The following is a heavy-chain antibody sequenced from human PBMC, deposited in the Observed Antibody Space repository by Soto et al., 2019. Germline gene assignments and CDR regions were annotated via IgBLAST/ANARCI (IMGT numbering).Heavy chain of an antibody. CDR2: ISPANGDK. J-gene: IGHJ2*01. D-gene: IGHD6-19*01. V-gene: IGHV1-18*01. CDR1: GYTFITSG. Sequence: QVELMQSGPEVKRPGTSVKVSCKASGYTFITSGINWVRQTPGQPLEWVGWISPANGDKKYAQKFKDRVILTSETSTDTVNMELTNLRSDDTAVYFCARGRYFATTHRQWWYFDFWGSGTPVTVSS. CDR3: ARGRYFATTHRQWWYFDF.